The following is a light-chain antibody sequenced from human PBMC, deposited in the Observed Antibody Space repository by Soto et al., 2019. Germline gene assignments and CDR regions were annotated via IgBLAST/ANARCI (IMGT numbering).Light chain of an antibody. Sequence: EIVMTQSPASLSVSPGDGATLSCRASQSVASNVAWYQQKPGQGPRLLIHGASTRAVGVPARFSGSGSGTDFTLTICSLQSEDFAVSYCQQYHNWPSQYTVGQGTKLKIK. CDR1: QSVASN. CDR2: GAS. V-gene: IGKV3-15*01. J-gene: IGKJ2*01. CDR3: QQYHNWPSQYT.